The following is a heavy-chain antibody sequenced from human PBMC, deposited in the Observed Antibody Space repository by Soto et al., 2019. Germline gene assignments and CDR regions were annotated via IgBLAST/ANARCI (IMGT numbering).Heavy chain of an antibody. CDR3: TTVHFDVLTGSFDY. CDR2: IKSKIHGGTT. Sequence: PGGSLRLSCAASGFTFGNAWMNWFRQAPGKGLEWVGRIKSKIHGGTTDYAAPVRGRFTISRDDSKNTLFLQMNSLKTEDAAVYYCTTVHFDVLTGSFDYWGQGTLVTVSS. CDR1: GFTFGNAW. J-gene: IGHJ4*02. V-gene: IGHV3-15*07. D-gene: IGHD3-9*01.